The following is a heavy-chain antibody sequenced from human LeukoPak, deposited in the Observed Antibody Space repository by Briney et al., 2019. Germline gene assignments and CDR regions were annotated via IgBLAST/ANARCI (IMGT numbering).Heavy chain of an antibody. CDR3: AKDRTVEASYWYFDL. V-gene: IGHV3-23*01. J-gene: IGHJ2*01. Sequence: PGGSLRLSCAASGFTFSSYAMSWVRQAPGKGLEWVSSISNSGGRTFYADSVKGRFTISRDSSKNTLFLHMNTLRAEDTAIYYCAKDRTVEASYWYFDLWGRGTLVTVSS. D-gene: IGHD4-23*01. CDR2: ISNSGGRT. CDR1: GFTFSSYA.